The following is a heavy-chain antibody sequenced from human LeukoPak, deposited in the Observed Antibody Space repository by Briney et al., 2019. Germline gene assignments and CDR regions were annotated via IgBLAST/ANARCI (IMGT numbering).Heavy chain of an antibody. CDR3: ARHYADYVGYFFFDY. Sequence: PGGSLRLSCAASGFNFNTYAMNWVRQAPGKGLEWVSSISGGGETTYYADSAKGRFTISRDNSQNTLYLQMNSLRAEDTAAYYCARHYADYVGYFFFDYWGQGTLVTVSS. CDR1: GFNFNTYA. CDR2: ISGGGETT. J-gene: IGHJ4*02. D-gene: IGHD4-17*01. V-gene: IGHV3-23*01.